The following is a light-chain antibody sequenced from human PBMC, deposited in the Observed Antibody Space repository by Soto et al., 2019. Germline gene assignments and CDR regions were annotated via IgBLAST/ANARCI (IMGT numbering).Light chain of an antibody. CDR1: SSDVGGYNS. CDR2: EVN. Sequence: QSALTQPASVSGSPGQSITISCTGTSSDVGGYNSVSWYQQHPGKAPKLMIYEVNNRPSGVSNRFSGSKSGNTASLTISGLQAEDEADYYCNSYTSSTTCVFGTGTKVTVL. CDR3: NSYTSSTTCV. V-gene: IGLV2-14*01. J-gene: IGLJ1*01.